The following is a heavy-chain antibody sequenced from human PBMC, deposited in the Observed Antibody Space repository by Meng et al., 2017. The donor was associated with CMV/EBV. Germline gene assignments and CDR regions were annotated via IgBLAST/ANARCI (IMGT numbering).Heavy chain of an antibody. J-gene: IGHJ6*02. Sequence: SETLSLTCTVSGGSISSGDYYWSWIRQPPGKGLEWIVYIYYSGSTYYNPSLKSRVTISVDTSKNQFSLKLSSVTAADTAVYYCARGPMVRGVIGYYYYGMDVWGQGTTVTVSS. V-gene: IGHV4-30-4*08. D-gene: IGHD3-10*01. CDR2: IYYSGST. CDR3: ARGPMVRGVIGYYYYGMDV. CDR1: GGSISSGDYY.